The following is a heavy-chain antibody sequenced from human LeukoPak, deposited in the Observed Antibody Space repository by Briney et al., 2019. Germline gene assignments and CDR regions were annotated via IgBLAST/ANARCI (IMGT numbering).Heavy chain of an antibody. V-gene: IGHV3-11*01. CDR2: ISSGSTI. Sequence: PGGSLRLSCAASGFTFSDYYMSWIRQAPGKGLEWVSFISSGSTIYYADSVKGRFTISRDNAKNSLYLQMNSLRAEDTAVYYCARDVSDYYDSSGYYYYYYGMDVWGQGTTVTVSS. CDR3: ARDVSDYYDSSGYYYYYYGMDV. CDR1: GFTFSDYY. J-gene: IGHJ6*02. D-gene: IGHD3-22*01.